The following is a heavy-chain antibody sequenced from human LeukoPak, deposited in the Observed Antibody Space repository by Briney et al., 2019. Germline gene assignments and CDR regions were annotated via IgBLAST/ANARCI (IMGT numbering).Heavy chain of an antibody. Sequence: SGGSLRLSCAASGFTFSTYWMSWVRQAPGKGLEWVANINQDGSGKDYVDSLKGRFTISRDNSKNTLYLQMNSLRAEDTAVYYCARGYDSSGFGPFDYWGQGTLVTVSS. CDR2: INQDGSGK. J-gene: IGHJ4*02. V-gene: IGHV3-7*01. CDR3: ARGYDSSGFGPFDY. D-gene: IGHD3-22*01. CDR1: GFTFSTYW.